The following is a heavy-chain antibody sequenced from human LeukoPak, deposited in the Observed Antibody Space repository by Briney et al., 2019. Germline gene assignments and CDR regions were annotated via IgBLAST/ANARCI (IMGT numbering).Heavy chain of an antibody. CDR1: GFTFSSYG. CDR3: ARGAAAGNADY. D-gene: IGHD6-13*01. J-gene: IGHJ4*02. V-gene: IGHV3-21*01. Sequence: GGSLRLSCAASGFTFSSYGMNWVRQAPGKGLEWVSSVSSSSSYIYYADSVKGRFTISRDNAKYSLYLQMNSLRAEDTAVYYCARGAAAGNADYWGQGTLVTVSS. CDR2: VSSSSSYI.